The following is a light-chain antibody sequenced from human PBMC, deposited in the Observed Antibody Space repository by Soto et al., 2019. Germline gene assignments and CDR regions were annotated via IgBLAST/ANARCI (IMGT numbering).Light chain of an antibody. CDR2: GAS. V-gene: IGKV3-20*01. J-gene: IGKJ1*01. CDR1: QTVSSSY. Sequence: DIVLTQSPGTLSLSLGERATLSCRASQTVSSSYLAWYQQKPGQAPRLLIYGASTRAAGIPDRFSGSGSGTEFTLTISRLEPEDFAVYYCQQYGDSPLTFGQGTNVEI. CDR3: QQYGDSPLT.